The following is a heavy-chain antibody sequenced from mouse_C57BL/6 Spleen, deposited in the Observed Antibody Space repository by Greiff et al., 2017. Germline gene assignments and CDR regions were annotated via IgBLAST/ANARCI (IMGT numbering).Heavy chain of an antibody. CDR1: GYTFTGYW. CDR3: ARPIYDGYYGY. CDR2: ILPGRGST. J-gene: IGHJ2*01. V-gene: IGHV1-9*01. D-gene: IGHD2-3*01. Sequence: QVQLQQSGAELMKPGASVKLSCKATGYTFTGYWIEWVKQRPGHGLEWIGEILPGRGSTNYNEKFKGKATFTADTSSNTAYMQSSSRTTEDSAIYYCARPIYDGYYGYWGQGTTLTVSS.